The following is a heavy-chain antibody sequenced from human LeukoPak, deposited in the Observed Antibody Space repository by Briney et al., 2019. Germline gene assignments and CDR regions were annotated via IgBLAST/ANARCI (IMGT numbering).Heavy chain of an antibody. CDR2: VDYSGRT. Sequence: PSETLSLTCTVSTGSISSSSYYWGWVRQPPGKGLEWIGSVDYSGRTYYNPSLKSRVTISVDTSKNQFSLKLSSVTAADTAVYYCARDYGPADSWGQGTLVTVSS. J-gene: IGHJ4*02. D-gene: IGHD3-16*01. V-gene: IGHV4-39*07. CDR1: TGSISSSSYY. CDR3: ARDYGPADS.